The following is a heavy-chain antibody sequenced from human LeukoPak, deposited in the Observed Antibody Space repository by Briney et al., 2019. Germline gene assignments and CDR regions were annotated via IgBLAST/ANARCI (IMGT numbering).Heavy chain of an antibody. Sequence: GGALQISCEGSGYRFTSYWIGWVRQRPGKGLEWMGIIYPGDSDTRYSPSFQGQVTISADKSISTAYLQWSSLKASDTAMYYCARGIRQQLVHGGFDYWGQGTLVTVSS. CDR1: GYRFTSYW. D-gene: IGHD6-13*01. CDR3: ARGIRQQLVHGGFDY. V-gene: IGHV5-51*01. CDR2: IYPGDSDT. J-gene: IGHJ4*02.